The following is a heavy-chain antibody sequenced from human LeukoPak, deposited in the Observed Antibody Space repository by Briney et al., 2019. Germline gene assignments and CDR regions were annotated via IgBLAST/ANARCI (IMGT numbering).Heavy chain of an antibody. CDR3: ARGELPRGYYYYGMDV. Sequence: ASVKVSCKASGGTFSSYAISWVRQATGQELEWMGWMNPNSGNTGYAQKFQGRVTMTRNTSISTAYMELSSLRSEDTAVYYCARGELPRGYYYYGMDVWGQGTTVTVSS. D-gene: IGHD1-26*01. J-gene: IGHJ6*02. V-gene: IGHV1-8*02. CDR1: GGTFSSYA. CDR2: MNPNSGNT.